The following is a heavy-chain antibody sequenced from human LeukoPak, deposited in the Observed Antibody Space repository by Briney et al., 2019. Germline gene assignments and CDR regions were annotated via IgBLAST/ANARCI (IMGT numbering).Heavy chain of an antibody. J-gene: IGHJ4*02. CDR3: ARDPPAVSINTYA. V-gene: IGHV3-66*01. CDR2: IFSHGET. D-gene: IGHD2-8*01. Sequence: GGSLRLSCAASGFTVGNNYMNWVRQAPGKGLEWVSLIFSHGETSYADSVKGRFTITKDNSKNTLHLQMNGRRVEDTAVYYGARDPPAVSINTYAWGQGTLVTVSS. CDR1: GFTVGNNY.